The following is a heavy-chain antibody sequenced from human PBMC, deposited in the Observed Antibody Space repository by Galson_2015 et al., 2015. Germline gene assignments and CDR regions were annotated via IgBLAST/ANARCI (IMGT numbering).Heavy chain of an antibody. CDR2: IWYDGSNK. D-gene: IGHD3-10*01. Sequence: SLRLSCAASGFTFSSYGMHWVRQAPGKGLEWVAVIWYDGSNKYYADSVKGRFTISRDNSKNTLYLQMNSLRAEDTAVYYCARDPGFRSAEGDAFDIWGQGTMVTASS. CDR1: GFTFSSYG. V-gene: IGHV3-33*01. J-gene: IGHJ3*02. CDR3: ARDPGFRSAEGDAFDI.